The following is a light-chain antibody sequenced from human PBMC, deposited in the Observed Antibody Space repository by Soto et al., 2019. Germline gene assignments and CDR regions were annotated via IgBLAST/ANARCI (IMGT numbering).Light chain of an antibody. CDR2: STS. Sequence: QTVVTQEPSLTVSPGGTVTLTCASTTGAVTSGHYPNWFQQKPGQAPRALIYSTSNKQSWTPARFSGSLRGGKAALTLSGVQPEDEADYYCLLYYDDGQVWVSGGGTKLTVL. V-gene: IGLV7-43*01. CDR1: TGAVTSGHY. J-gene: IGLJ3*02. CDR3: LLYYDDGQVWV.